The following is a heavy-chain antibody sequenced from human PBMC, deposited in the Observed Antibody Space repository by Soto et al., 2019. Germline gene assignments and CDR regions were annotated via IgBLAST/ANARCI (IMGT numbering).Heavy chain of an antibody. Sequence: QVQLQESGPGLVKPSETLSLTCTVSGVSLSSYYWTWIRQPPGKGLECIGSIFESGSTDYNTSLKSRVTITVDTYKNQFFLKLSSVTAADTAVYYCARWTTVDFDYCGQGTLVTGSS. D-gene: IGHD4-17*01. CDR2: IFESGST. CDR1: GVSLSSYY. CDR3: ARWTTVDFDY. V-gene: IGHV4-59*01. J-gene: IGHJ4*02.